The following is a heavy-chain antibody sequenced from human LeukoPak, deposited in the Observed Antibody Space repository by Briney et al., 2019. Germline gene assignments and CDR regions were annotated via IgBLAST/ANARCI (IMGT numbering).Heavy chain of an antibody. CDR3: ARHGVGLGYFDY. V-gene: IGHV4-38-2*01. Sequence: AETLSLTCAVSGYSISSGYYWGWIRQPPGKGLGWIGSIYHSGSTYYNPSLKSRVAISVDPSKNQFSLKLSSVTAADTAVYYCARHGVGLGYFDYWGQGTLVTVSS. D-gene: IGHD3-10*01. J-gene: IGHJ4*02. CDR1: GYSISSGYY. CDR2: IYHSGST.